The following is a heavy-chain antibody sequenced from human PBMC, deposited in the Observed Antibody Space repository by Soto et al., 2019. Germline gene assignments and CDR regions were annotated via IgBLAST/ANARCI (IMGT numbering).Heavy chain of an antibody. Sequence: AGVSLRLSCAASGFTFSSYGMHWVRQAPGKGLEWVAVLWYDGSNKYYADSVKGRFTISRDNSKNTLYLQMNSLRAEDTAVYYCARGYGWFDPWGQGTLVTVSS. CDR3: ARGYGWFDP. D-gene: IGHD6-13*01. J-gene: IGHJ5*02. CDR2: LWYDGSNK. CDR1: GFTFSSYG. V-gene: IGHV3-33*01.